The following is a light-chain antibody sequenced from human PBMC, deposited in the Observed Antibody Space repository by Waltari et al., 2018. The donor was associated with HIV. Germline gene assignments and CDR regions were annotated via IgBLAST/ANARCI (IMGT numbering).Light chain of an antibody. CDR1: KSVSSN. Sequence: EIVMTQSPVTLSVSQGERATLSCRASKSVSSNLAWYQQKPGQAPRLLIYGASTRATGIPARFSGSGSGTEFTLTISSLQSEDFAVYYCQHYNNWPPYTFGQGTKLEIK. V-gene: IGKV3-15*01. CDR2: GAS. CDR3: QHYNNWPPYT. J-gene: IGKJ2*01.